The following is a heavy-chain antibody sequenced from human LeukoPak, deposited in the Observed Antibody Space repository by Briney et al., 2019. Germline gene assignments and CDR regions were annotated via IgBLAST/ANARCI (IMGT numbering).Heavy chain of an antibody. J-gene: IGHJ4*02. CDR2: IRTKPKSYAT. CDR1: GFTFSDST. D-gene: IGHD1-26*01. Sequence: PGGSLRLSCAASGFTFSDSTMHWVRQGSGKGLEWVGRIRTKPKSYATEYAASVKGRFTISRDDSKNVANLQMNSLKTEDTAVYYCTRGGYSGNYYGIDYWGQATLVTVSS. V-gene: IGHV3-73*01. CDR3: TRGGYSGNYYGIDY.